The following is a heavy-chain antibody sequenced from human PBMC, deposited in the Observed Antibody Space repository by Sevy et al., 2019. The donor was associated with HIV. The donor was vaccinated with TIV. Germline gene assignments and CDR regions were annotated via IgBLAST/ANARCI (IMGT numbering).Heavy chain of an antibody. D-gene: IGHD3-10*01. CDR3: ARAPHFGSGNYHF. CDR2: INPNNDYT. Sequence: ASVKVSCKASGYIFSEYYIHWVRQAPGQGLEWMAWINPNNDYTNYAQKFQGRLTLTRDTSITTAYMELSGLRSDVTAVYYCARAPHFGSGNYHFWGQGTLVTVSS. V-gene: IGHV1-2*02. CDR1: GYIFSEYY. J-gene: IGHJ4*02.